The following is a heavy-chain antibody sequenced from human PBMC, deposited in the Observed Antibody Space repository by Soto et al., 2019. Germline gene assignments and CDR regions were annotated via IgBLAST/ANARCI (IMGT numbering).Heavy chain of an antibody. CDR3: ARGGGVIVANYYFDY. D-gene: IGHD3-16*02. V-gene: IGHV4-31*03. Sequence: QVQLQESGPGLVKPSQTLSLTCTVSGGSISSGGYYWSWIRQHPGKGLEWIGYIYYSGSTYYTPALKSRVTISVDTSKNQFSRKLSSVTATDTALYYCARGGGVIVANYYFDYSGQGTLVTVSS. J-gene: IGHJ4*02. CDR1: GGSISSGGYY. CDR2: IYYSGST.